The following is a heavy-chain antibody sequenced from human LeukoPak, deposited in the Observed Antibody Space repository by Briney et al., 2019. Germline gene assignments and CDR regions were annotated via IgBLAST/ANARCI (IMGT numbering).Heavy chain of an antibody. CDR1: GFTFSSYW. D-gene: IGHD4-17*01. V-gene: IGHV3-74*01. CDR2: INSDGSST. J-gene: IGHJ4*02. Sequence: GGSLRLSCAASGFTFSSYWMDWVRQAPGKGLVWVSRINSDGSSTSYADSVKGRFTISRDNAKNTLYLQMNSLRAEDTAVYYCARDDDYGDYFFDYWGLGTLVTVSS. CDR3: ARDDDYGDYFFDY.